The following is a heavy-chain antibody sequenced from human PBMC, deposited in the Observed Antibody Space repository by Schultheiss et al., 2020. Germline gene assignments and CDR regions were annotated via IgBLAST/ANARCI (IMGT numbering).Heavy chain of an antibody. Sequence: GGSLRLSCAASGFTFSSYAMSWVRQAPGKGLEWVAVISFDGSNKYYADSVKGRFTISRDNSKNTLYLQMNSLRAEDTAVYYCAKDAGPGWFDPWGQGTLVTVSS. V-gene: IGHV3-30-3*01. CDR2: ISFDGSNK. CDR3: AKDAGPGWFDP. J-gene: IGHJ5*02. CDR1: GFTFSSYA. D-gene: IGHD1-14*01.